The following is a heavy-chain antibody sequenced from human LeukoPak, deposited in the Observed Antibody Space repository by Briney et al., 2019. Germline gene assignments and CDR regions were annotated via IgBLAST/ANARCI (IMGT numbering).Heavy chain of an antibody. CDR2: IYTSGST. CDR1: GGSISSGSYS. J-gene: IGHJ5*02. CDR3: AREVPQRYNWFDP. V-gene: IGHV4-61*02. Sequence: ASETLSLTCTVSGGSISSGSYSWSWIRQPAGKGLEWIGRIYTSGSTNYNPSLKSRVTISVDTSKNQFSLKLSSVTAADTAVYYCAREVPQRYNWFDPWGQGTLVTVSS.